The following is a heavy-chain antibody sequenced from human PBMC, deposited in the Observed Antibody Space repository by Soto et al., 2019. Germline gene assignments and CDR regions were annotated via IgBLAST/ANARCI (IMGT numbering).Heavy chain of an antibody. CDR3: ARDITPYSSGADFDF. V-gene: IGHV3-30-3*01. CDR1: GFTFSSFA. D-gene: IGHD6-25*01. Sequence: GGSLRLSFEASGFTFSSFAMPGVRQAPGKGLEWVAVISYDGSNKYYADSVKGRFTISRDNSKNTLYLQMNSLRAEDTAVYYCARDITPYSSGADFDFWGLGTLVTVSS. CDR2: ISYDGSNK. J-gene: IGHJ4*02.